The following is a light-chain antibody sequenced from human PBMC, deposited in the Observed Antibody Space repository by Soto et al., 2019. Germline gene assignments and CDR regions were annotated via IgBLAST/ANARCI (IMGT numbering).Light chain of an antibody. J-gene: IGKJ1*01. CDR1: QSISSW. V-gene: IGKV1-5*03. CDR2: KAS. CDR3: QQYNSYPWT. Sequence: DIQMTQSPSTLSASVGDRVTITCRASQSISSWLAWYQQKPGKAPKLLIQKASSLESGVPSRFSGSGSGTEFTLTISSLQPDDFATYYCQQYNSYPWTFGQGTEVEIK.